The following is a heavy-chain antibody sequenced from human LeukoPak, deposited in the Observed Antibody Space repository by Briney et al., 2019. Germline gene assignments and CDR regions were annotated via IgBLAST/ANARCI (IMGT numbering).Heavy chain of an antibody. CDR2: IYYSGST. V-gene: IGHV4-59*08. Sequence: SETLSLTCTVSGGSISSYYWSWIRQPPGKGLEWIGYIYYSGSTNYNPSLKSRVTMSVDTSKNQFSLKLSSVTAADTAMYYCARHLGGSTGGVFDYWGQGTLVTVSS. J-gene: IGHJ4*02. CDR1: GGSISSYY. D-gene: IGHD3-16*01. CDR3: ARHLGGSTGGVFDY.